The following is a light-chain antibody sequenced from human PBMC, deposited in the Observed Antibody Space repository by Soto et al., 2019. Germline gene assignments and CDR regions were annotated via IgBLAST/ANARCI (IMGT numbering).Light chain of an antibody. J-gene: IGLJ2*01. Sequence: QSALTQPRSVSGSPGQSVTISCTGTSSDVGGYNYVSWYQQHPGKAPKLMIYDVSKRPSGVPDRFSGSKSGNTASLTISGLHAEDDADYYCCSYAGSYTLLFGGGTKLTVL. CDR1: SSDVGGYNY. CDR2: DVS. V-gene: IGLV2-11*01. CDR3: CSYAGSYTLL.